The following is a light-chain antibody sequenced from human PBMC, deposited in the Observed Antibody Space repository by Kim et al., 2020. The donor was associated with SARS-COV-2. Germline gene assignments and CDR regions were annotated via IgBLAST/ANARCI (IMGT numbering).Light chain of an antibody. CDR1: QTVLYNSNNKNY. J-gene: IGKJ2*03. CDR2: WAS. V-gene: IGKV4-1*01. CDR3: QQYYSTPPS. Sequence: ATHNCKSSQTVLYNSNNKNYLAWYQQKPGQAPELLIYWASIRESGVSDRFSGSGSETDFTLTISSLQAEDVAVYYCQQYYSTPPSFGQGTRLEI.